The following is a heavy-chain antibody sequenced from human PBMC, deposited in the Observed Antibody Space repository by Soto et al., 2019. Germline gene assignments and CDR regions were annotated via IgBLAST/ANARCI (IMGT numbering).Heavy chain of an antibody. Sequence: QVQLVQSGAEVKKPGSSVKVSCKASGGTFSSYAISWVRQAPGQGLEWMGGIIPIFGTANYAQKFQGRVTSTEDESTSTAYMELSSLRSEDTAVYYWARTWGVVVTPNWYFDLWGRGTLVTVSS. J-gene: IGHJ2*01. D-gene: IGHD3-22*01. CDR2: IIPIFGTA. CDR3: ARTWGVVVTPNWYFDL. CDR1: GGTFSSYA. V-gene: IGHV1-69*12.